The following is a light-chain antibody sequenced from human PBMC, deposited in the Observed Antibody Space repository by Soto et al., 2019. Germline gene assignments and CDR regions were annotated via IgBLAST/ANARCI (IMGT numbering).Light chain of an antibody. Sequence: SPATLSVSPGERATLSCRASQSVSSNLAWYQQKPGQAPRLLIYGASTRATGIPARFSGSGSGTEFTLTISSLQSEDFAVYYCQQYNNWPFGQGTRLEIK. V-gene: IGKV3D-15*01. CDR3: QQYNNWP. CDR1: QSVSSN. J-gene: IGKJ5*01. CDR2: GAS.